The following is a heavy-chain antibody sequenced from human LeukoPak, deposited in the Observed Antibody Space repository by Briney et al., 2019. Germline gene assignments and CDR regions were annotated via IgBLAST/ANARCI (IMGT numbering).Heavy chain of an antibody. CDR3: AKTQTFDILTGYYSPFDY. CDR1: GFTFDDYA. J-gene: IGHJ4*02. CDR2: ISWNSGSI. V-gene: IGHV3-9*01. D-gene: IGHD3-9*01. Sequence: GGSLRLSCAASGFTFDDYAMHWVRQAPGKGLEWVSGISWNSGSIGYADSVKGRFTISRDNAKNSLYPQMNSLRAEDTALYYCAKTQTFDILTGYYSPFDYWGRGTLVTVSS.